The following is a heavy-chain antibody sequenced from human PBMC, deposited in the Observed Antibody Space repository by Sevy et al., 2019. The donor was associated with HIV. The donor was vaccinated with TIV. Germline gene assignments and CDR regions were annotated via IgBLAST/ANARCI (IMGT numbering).Heavy chain of an antibody. CDR3: AGGRYDSSGSFDALDI. CDR2: IYGSGGVT. J-gene: IGHJ3*02. V-gene: IGHV3-23*01. CDR1: GFTFTSYA. Sequence: GGSLRLSCKPSGFTFTSYAMNWVRQAPGKGLEWISTIYGSGGVTYYADSVKGRFTISRDKSKNTLYLQMNSLRTEDTALYYCAGGRYDSSGSFDALDIWGPGTMVTVSS. D-gene: IGHD3-22*01.